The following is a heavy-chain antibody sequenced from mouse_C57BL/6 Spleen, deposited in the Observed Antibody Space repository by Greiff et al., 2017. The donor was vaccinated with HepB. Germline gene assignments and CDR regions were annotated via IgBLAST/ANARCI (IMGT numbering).Heavy chain of an antibody. Sequence: QVQLQQSGPELVKPGASVKISCKASGYAFSSSWMNWVKQRPGKGLEWIGRIYPGDGDTNYNGKFKGQATLTADKSSSTAYMQLSSLTSEDSAVYFCARFDYDGVYYYAMDYWGQGTSVTVSS. V-gene: IGHV1-82*01. CDR1: GYAFSSSW. CDR3: ARFDYDGVYYYAMDY. CDR2: IYPGDGDT. J-gene: IGHJ4*01. D-gene: IGHD2-4*01.